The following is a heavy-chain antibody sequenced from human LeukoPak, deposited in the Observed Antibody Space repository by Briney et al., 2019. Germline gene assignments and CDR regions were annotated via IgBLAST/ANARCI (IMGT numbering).Heavy chain of an antibody. J-gene: IGHJ6*03. V-gene: IGHV4-4*07. CDR1: GGSISSYY. Sequence: SETLSLTCTVSGGSISSYYWSWIRQPAGKGLEWIGRIYTSGSTNYNPSLKSRVTMSVDTSKNQFSLKLSSVTAADTAVYYCARVGSSGWDYYYYYYMDVWGKGTTVTVSS. CDR3: ARVGSSGWDYYYYYYMDV. CDR2: IYTSGST. D-gene: IGHD6-19*01.